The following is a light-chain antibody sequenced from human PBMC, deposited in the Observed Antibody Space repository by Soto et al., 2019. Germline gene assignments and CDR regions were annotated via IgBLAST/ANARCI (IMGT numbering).Light chain of an antibody. J-gene: IGKJ4*01. Sequence: DAPMTQSPSSLSASVGDSVTITCRASQTIDKDLNWYQQKPGKAPKLLIYAASSLQSGVPSRFSGRGSGTDFTLTITSLQPEDFATYYCQQSYSTPPTFGGGTRVEIK. V-gene: IGKV1-39*01. CDR1: QTIDKD. CDR2: AAS. CDR3: QQSYSTPPT.